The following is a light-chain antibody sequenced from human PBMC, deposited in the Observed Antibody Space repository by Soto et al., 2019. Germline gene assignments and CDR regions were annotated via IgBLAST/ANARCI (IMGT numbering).Light chain of an antibody. CDR2: GAS. Sequence: ERVFTQSPGTLSLSPGERATLSCRASQSVSSSYLAWYQQKPGQAPRLLIYGASSGATGIPDRFSGSGSGTDFTLTISRLEPEDFAVYYCQQYGSSPPITFGQGTRWRL. CDR1: QSVSSSY. CDR3: QQYGSSPPIT. V-gene: IGKV3-20*01. J-gene: IGKJ5*01.